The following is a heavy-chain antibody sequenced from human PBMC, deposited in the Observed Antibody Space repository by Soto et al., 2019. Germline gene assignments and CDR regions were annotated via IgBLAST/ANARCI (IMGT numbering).Heavy chain of an antibody. CDR2: IYGGGTT. V-gene: IGHV3-53*01. J-gene: IGHJ4*02. Sequence: EVQLVESGGGLIQPGGSLRLSCAASGFAVSSKYMTWVRQAPGKGLEWVSVIYGGGTTYYADSVKGRFTIYRDTSKNTLYLRVNGQIAEDRTMYYCVHTTGCHGFDFWSKGNLVTVSS. CDR1: GFAVSSKY. D-gene: IGHD1-1*01. CDR3: VHTTGCHGFDF.